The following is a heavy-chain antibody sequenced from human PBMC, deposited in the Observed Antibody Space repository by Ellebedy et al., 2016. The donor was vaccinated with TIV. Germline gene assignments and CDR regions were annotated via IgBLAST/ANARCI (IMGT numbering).Heavy chain of an antibody. V-gene: IGHV1-18*01. CDR2: ISAYNGNT. D-gene: IGHD3-22*01. CDR1: GYTFTSYG. J-gene: IGHJ4*02. CDR3: ARDSNDTPLGY. Sequence: AASVKVSCKASGYTFTSYGISGVRQAPGQGLEWMGWISAYNGNTNYAQKLQGRVTMTTDTSTSTAYMELRSLRSDDTAVYYCARDSNDTPLGYWGQGTLVTVSS.